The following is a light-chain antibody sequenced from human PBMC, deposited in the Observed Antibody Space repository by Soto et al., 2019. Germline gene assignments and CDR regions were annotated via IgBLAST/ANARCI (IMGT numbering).Light chain of an antibody. CDR1: QSISSW. V-gene: IGKV1-39*01. CDR2: DAS. CDR3: QQSYSTLEWT. Sequence: DIHMTQSPSTLSASGVGVVGTGVLASQSISSWLAWYQQKPGKAPKLMIYDASTLQSGVPSRFSGSGSGTDFTLTIRSLQPEDFATYYCQQSYSTLEWTFGKGTKVDIK. J-gene: IGKJ1*01.